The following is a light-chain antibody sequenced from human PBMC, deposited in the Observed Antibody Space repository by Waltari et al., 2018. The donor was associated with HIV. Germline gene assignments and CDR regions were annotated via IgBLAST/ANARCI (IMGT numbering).Light chain of an antibody. Sequence: QSVLTQPPSASGTPGQRVTISCSGSSSNIGSNYVYSYQQLPGTAPKLLIYRNNQRPSGVPDRFSGSKSGTSASLAISGLRSEDETNYYCAAWDDSLSGLVFGGGTKLTVL. V-gene: IGLV1-47*01. J-gene: IGLJ3*02. CDR3: AAWDDSLSGLV. CDR1: SSNIGSNY. CDR2: RNN.